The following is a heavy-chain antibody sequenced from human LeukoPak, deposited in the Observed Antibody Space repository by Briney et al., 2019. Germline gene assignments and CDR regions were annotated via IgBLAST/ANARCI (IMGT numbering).Heavy chain of an antibody. CDR3: ARSDRGHYDFWSGYLIGITFPDY. V-gene: IGHV1-18*01. J-gene: IGHJ4*02. CDR1: GYTFTSYG. CDR2: ISAYNGNT. Sequence: ASVKVSCKASGYTFTSYGISWVRQAPGQGLDWMGWISAYNGNTNYEQKLQGRVTMTTDTSTSTAYMELRSLRSDDTAVYYCARSDRGHYDFWSGYLIGITFPDYWGQGTLVTVSS. D-gene: IGHD3-3*01.